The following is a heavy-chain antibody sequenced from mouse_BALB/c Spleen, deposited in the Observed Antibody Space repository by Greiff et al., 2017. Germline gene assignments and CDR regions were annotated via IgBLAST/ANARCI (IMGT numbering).Heavy chain of an antibody. CDR2: ISSGGSYT. V-gene: IGHV5-6*01. D-gene: IGHD1-2*01. CDR3: ASLITTAKYFDY. CDR1: GFTFSSYG. J-gene: IGHJ2*01. Sequence: EVKLVESGGDLVKPGGSLKLSCAASGFTFSSYGMSWVRQTPDKRLEWVATISSGGSYTYYPDSVKGRFTISRDNAKNTLYLQMSSLKSEDTAMYYCASLITTAKYFDYWGQGTTLTVSS.